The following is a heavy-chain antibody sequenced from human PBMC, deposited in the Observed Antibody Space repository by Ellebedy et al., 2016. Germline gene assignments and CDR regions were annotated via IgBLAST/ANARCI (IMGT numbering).Heavy chain of an antibody. CDR1: GGTFSSYA. CDR2: IIPIFGTA. V-gene: IGHV1-69*13. D-gene: IGHD3-3*01. CDR3: ASAIFGVWGKFDY. J-gene: IGHJ4*02. Sequence: SVKVSXXASGGTFSSYAISWVRQAPGQGLEWMGRIIPIFGTANYAQKLQGRVTITADESTSTAYMELSSLRSEDTAVYYCASAIFGVWGKFDYWGQGTLVTVSS.